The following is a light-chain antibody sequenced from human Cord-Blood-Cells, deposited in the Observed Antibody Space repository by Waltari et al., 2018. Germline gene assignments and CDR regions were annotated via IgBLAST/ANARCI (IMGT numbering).Light chain of an antibody. CDR2: DVS. V-gene: IGLV2-14*01. CDR1: RSDVGGYNY. Sequence: QSALTQPASVSGSPGQSITISCTGTRSDVGGYNYVSWYQQHPGKAPKLIIYDVSNRPSGVSNRFSGSKSGNTASLTISGLQAEDEADYYCSSYTSSSTYVVFGGGTKLTVL. J-gene: IGLJ2*01. CDR3: SSYTSSSTYVV.